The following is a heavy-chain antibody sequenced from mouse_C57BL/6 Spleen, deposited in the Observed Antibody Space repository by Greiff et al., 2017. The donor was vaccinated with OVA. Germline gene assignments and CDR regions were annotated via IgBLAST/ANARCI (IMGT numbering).Heavy chain of an antibody. CDR2: ISDGGSYT. V-gene: IGHV5-4*01. D-gene: IGHD1-1*01. Sequence: VQLQQSGGGLVKPGGSLKLSCAASGFTFSSYAMSWVRQTPEKRLEWVATISDGGSYTYYPDNVKGRFTISRDNAKNNLYLQMSHLKSEDTAMYYCASYYYGSSYYFDYWGQGTTLTVSS. J-gene: IGHJ2*01. CDR1: GFTFSSYA. CDR3: ASYYYGSSYYFDY.